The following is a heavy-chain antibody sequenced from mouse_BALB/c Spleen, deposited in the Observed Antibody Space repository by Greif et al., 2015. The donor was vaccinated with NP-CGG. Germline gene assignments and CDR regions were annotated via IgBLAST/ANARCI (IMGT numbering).Heavy chain of an antibody. CDR3: TSLLPYGRFGY. CDR1: GFDFSRYW. V-gene: IGHV4-1*02. D-gene: IGHD1-1*01. Sequence: EVKLLESGGGLVQPGGSLKLSCAASGFDFSRYWMSWVRQAPGKGLEWIGEINPDSSTINYTPSLKDKFIISRDNAKNTLYLQISKMRSEDTALYYCTSLLPYGRFGYWGQGTLVTVSA. CDR2: INPDSSTI. J-gene: IGHJ3*01.